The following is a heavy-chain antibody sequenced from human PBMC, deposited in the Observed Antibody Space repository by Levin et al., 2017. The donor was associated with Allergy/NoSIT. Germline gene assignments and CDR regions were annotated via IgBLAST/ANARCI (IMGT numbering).Heavy chain of an antibody. CDR1: GYSFPSYW. D-gene: IGHD1-1*01. V-gene: IGHV5-51*01. J-gene: IGHJ6*03. CDR2: IYPGDSDT. CDR3: ARRGTRDYYYYMDV. Sequence: ASVKVSCQGSGYSFPSYWIGWVRQMPGKGLEWLGIIYPGDSDTRYSPSFQGQVTISADKSISTAYLQWSSLKASDTAIYYCARRGTRDYYYYMDVWGKGTTVTVSS.